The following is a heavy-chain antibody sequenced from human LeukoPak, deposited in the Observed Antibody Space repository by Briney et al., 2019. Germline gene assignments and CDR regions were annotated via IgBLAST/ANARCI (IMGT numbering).Heavy chain of an antibody. D-gene: IGHD2-2*01. CDR3: ARLPDLYCSSTSCYENFDY. V-gene: IGHV3-48*03. Sequence: LSLTCTVSGGSISSYYWSWIRQPPGKGLEWVSYISSSGSTIYYADSVKGRFTISRDNAKNSLYLQMNSLRAEDTAVYYCARLPDLYCSSTSCYENFDYWGQGTLVTVSS. CDR2: ISSSGSTI. J-gene: IGHJ4*02. CDR1: GGSISSYY.